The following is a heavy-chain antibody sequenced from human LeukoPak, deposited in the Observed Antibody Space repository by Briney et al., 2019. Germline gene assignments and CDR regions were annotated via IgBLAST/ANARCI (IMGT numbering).Heavy chain of an antibody. CDR3: ATSGYDSSGYYLNWFDP. V-gene: IGHV1-8*02. CDR2: MNPNSGNT. D-gene: IGHD3-22*01. CDR1: GGTFSSYA. Sequence: ASVKVSCKASGGTFSSYAINWVRQATGQGLEWMGWMNPNSGNTGYAQKFQGRVTMTEDTSTDTAYMELSSLRSEDTAMYYCATSGYDSSGYYLNWFDPWGQGTLVTVSS. J-gene: IGHJ5*02.